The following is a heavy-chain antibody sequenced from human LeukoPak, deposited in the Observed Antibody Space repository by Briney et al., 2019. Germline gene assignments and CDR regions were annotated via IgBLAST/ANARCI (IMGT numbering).Heavy chain of an antibody. CDR1: GGSISKYF. D-gene: IGHD6-13*01. CDR2: GYTSGGT. J-gene: IGHJ3*02. Sequence: SETLSLTCTVSGGSISKYFWSWIRQPAGKGLEWIGRGYTSGGTNYNPSLKSRLTMSVDPSKNQFSLKLSSVTAADTAVYYCARHSSSWSDAFDIWGQGTVVTVSS. V-gene: IGHV4-4*07. CDR3: ARHSSSWSDAFDI.